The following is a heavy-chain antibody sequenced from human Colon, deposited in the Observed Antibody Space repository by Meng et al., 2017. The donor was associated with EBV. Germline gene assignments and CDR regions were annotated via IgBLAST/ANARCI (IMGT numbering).Heavy chain of an antibody. Sequence: GRRRESGPGLVKPSETWSPTCSVSGGSVSSETYYWNWIRQPPGKALEWIGYVSYSGGTNYNPSLKNRVTISVDTSKNQVSLRLSSVTAADTAVFYCARAVGPDCSSTSCPFDYWGQGTLVTVSS. J-gene: IGHJ4*02. CDR3: ARAVGPDCSSTSCPFDY. CDR1: GGSVSSETYY. D-gene: IGHD2-2*01. CDR2: VSYSGGT. V-gene: IGHV4-61*01.